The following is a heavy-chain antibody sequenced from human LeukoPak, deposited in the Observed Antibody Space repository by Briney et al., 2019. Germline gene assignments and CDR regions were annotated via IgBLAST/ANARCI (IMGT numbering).Heavy chain of an antibody. CDR2: ISDGGVST. CDR1: GFTFDDYG. D-gene: IGHD5-24*01. J-gene: IGHJ4*02. V-gene: IGHV3-23*01. Sequence: PGGSLRLSCAASGFTFDDYGMSWVRQAPGKGLEWVSGISDGGVSTYHADSVMGRFTVSRDNSKNTLFLLMNSLRAEDTAVYYCAKKMGTIRGFDYWGQGTLVTVSS. CDR3: AKKMGTIRGFDY.